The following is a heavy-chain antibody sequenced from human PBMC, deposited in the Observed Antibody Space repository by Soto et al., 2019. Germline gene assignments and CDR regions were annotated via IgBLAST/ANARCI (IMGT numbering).Heavy chain of an antibody. D-gene: IGHD2-2*01. CDR2: IYYSGST. CDR3: ARLDCISNSCLFDY. CDR1: GGSVSSASYY. Sequence: PSETLSLTCTVSGGSVSSASYYWSWIRQPPGKGLEWIAYIYYSGSTNNNPSHKSRVTLSVDTSKNQFSLKLSSLTAADTAVYYCARLDCISNSCLFDYWGQGALVTVSS. V-gene: IGHV4-61*01. J-gene: IGHJ4*02.